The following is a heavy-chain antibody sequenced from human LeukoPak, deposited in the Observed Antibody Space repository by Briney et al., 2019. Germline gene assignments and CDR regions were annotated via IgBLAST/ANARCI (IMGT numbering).Heavy chain of an antibody. J-gene: IGHJ4*02. CDR1: GGSISSGGYS. Sequence: PSETLSLTCAVSGGSISSGGYSWSWIRQPPGKGLEWIGYIYYSGSTYYNPSLKSRVTISVDTSKNQFSLKLSSVTAADTAVYYCARTLHHDVLGEGYWGQGTLVTVSS. CDR3: ARTLHHDVLGEGY. D-gene: IGHD2-8*01. CDR2: IYYSGST. V-gene: IGHV4-30-4*07.